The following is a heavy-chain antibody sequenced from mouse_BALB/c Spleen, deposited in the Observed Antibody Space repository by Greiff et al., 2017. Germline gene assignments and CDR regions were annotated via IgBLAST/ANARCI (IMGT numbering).Heavy chain of an antibody. J-gene: IGHJ4*01. D-gene: IGHD3-1*01. CDR3: ARSGGELGLRRAMDY. Sequence: VKLQESGAELARPGASVKMSCKASGYTFTSYTMHWVKQRPGQGLEWIGYINPSSGYTNYNQKFKDKATLTADKSSSTAYMQLSSLTSEDSAVYYCARSGGELGLRRAMDYWGQGTSVTVSS. V-gene: IGHV1-4*01. CDR1: GYTFTSYT. CDR2: INPSSGYT.